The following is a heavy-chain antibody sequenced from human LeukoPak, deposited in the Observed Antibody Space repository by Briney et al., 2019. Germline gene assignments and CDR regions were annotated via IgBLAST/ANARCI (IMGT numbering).Heavy chain of an antibody. CDR3: AKGYRYNWNYDAFDI. J-gene: IGHJ3*02. Sequence: GGSLRLSCAASGFTFSSYWMHWVRQAPGKGLVWVSRINNHGSSTTYADSVKGRFTISRDNSKNTLYLQMNSLRVEDTAVYYCAKGYRYNWNYDAFDIWGQGTMVTVSS. D-gene: IGHD1-7*01. CDR2: INNHGSST. CDR1: GFTFSSYW. V-gene: IGHV3-74*01.